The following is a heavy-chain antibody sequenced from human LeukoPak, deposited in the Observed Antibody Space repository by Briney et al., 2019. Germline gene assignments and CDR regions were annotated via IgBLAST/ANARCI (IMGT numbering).Heavy chain of an antibody. Sequence: SETLSLTCTVSGGSISSGGYYWSWIRQHPGKGLEWIGYIYYSGSTYYNPSLKSRVTISVDTSKNQFSLKLSSVTAADTAVYYCAITYGDYVWSDYGMDVWGQGTTVTVSS. CDR1: GGSISSGGYY. D-gene: IGHD4-17*01. J-gene: IGHJ6*02. CDR3: AITYGDYVWSDYGMDV. V-gene: IGHV4-31*03. CDR2: IYYSGST.